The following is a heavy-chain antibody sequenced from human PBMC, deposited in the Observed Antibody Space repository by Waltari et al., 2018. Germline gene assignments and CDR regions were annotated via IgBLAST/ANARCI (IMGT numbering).Heavy chain of an antibody. V-gene: IGHV1-46*01. D-gene: IGHD6-6*01. CDR3: TRDLPSGFGSSAY. Sequence: QVQLVQSGAEVKLPGASLIVSCKASEQTLATPGMHWVRQAPGQGLEWMGIINLSSGSAKFTQKFQGRAKLTRDTSTGAVYLDLATVTFEDTAVFYCTRDLPSGFGSSAYWGQGTRVTVSS. CDR1: EQTLATPG. J-gene: IGHJ4*02. CDR2: INLSSGSA.